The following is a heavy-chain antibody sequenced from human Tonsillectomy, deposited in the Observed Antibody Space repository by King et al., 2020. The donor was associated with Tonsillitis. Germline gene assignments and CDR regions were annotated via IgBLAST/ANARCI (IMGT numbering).Heavy chain of an antibody. CDR1: GFTFSSYE. CDR2: ISYRGSTI. CDR3: AGDPAGGYYENWFDP. J-gene: IGHJ5*02. Sequence: QLVQSGGGLVQPGGSLRLSCAASGFTFSSYEMNWVRQAPGKGLEWVSYISYRGSTINYADSLKGRFTISRDNAKNSLYLQMNSLRAEETAVYYCAGDPAGGYYENWFDPWGQGTLVTVSS. D-gene: IGHD3-22*01. V-gene: IGHV3-48*03.